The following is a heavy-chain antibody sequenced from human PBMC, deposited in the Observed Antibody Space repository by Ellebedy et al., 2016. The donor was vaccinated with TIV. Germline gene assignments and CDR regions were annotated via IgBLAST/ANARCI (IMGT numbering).Heavy chain of an antibody. V-gene: IGHV1-18*01. Sequence: ASVKVSXXTSGYTFNIYGITWVRQAPGQGLEWVGWINPYSGDTNYAHEVQGRVTMTTDTSTSTAYMDLRSLRSDDTAIYYCARIAAAGKRAFDFWGQGTPVTVSP. CDR1: GYTFNIYG. D-gene: IGHD6-25*01. CDR3: ARIAAAGKRAFDF. CDR2: INPYSGDT. J-gene: IGHJ4*02.